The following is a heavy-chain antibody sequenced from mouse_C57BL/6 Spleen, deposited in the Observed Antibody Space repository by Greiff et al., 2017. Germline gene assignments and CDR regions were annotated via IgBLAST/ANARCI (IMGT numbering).Heavy chain of an antibody. CDR3: ARQKNYGSSYAMDY. J-gene: IGHJ4*01. Sequence: DVKLVESGGDLVKPGGSLKLSCAASGFTFSSYGMSWVRQTPDKRLEWVATISSGGSYTYYPDSVKGRFTISRDNAKKTLYLQMSSLKSEDTAMYYCARQKNYGSSYAMDYWGQGTSVTVSS. CDR1: GFTFSSYG. D-gene: IGHD1-1*01. CDR2: ISSGGSYT. V-gene: IGHV5-6*02.